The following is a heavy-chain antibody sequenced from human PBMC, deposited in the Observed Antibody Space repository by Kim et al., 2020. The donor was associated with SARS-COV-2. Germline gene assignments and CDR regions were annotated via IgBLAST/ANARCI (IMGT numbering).Heavy chain of an antibody. CDR3: ARAPGWAARPPCLDY. Sequence: SETLSLTCAVSGGSISSSNWWSWVRQPPGKGLEWIGEIYHSGSTNYNPSLKSRVTISVDKSKNQFSLKLSSVTAADTAVYYCARAPGWAARPPCLDYWGQGTLVTVSS. D-gene: IGHD6-6*01. CDR2: IYHSGST. CDR1: GGSISSSNW. J-gene: IGHJ4*02. V-gene: IGHV4-4*02.